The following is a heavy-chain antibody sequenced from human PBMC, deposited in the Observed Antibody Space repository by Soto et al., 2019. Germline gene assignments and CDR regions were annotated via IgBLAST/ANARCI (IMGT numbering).Heavy chain of an antibody. V-gene: IGHV1-69*13. J-gene: IGHJ6*02. D-gene: IGHD2-8*01. Sequence: ASVKVSCKASGGTFSSYAISWVRQAPGQGLEWMGGIIPIFGTANYAQKFQGRVTITADESTSTAYMELSSLRSEDTAVYYCAMRRNEEDIVLMVIKDYYYYYGMDVWGQGTTVTVSS. CDR2: IIPIFGTA. CDR1: GGTFSSYA. CDR3: AMRRNEEDIVLMVIKDYYYYYGMDV.